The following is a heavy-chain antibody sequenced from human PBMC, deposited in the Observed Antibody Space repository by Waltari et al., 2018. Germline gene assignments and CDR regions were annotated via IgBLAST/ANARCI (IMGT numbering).Heavy chain of an antibody. D-gene: IGHD5-12*01. J-gene: IGHJ4*02. CDR1: GYSHRRGYY. Sequence: QVQLQESGPGLVKPSETLSLTCAVSGYSHRRGYYWGWIRQPPGKGLEWIGSIYHSGSTYYNPSLKSRVTISVDTSKNQFSLKLSSVTAADTAVYYCARLYSGYWGVYWGQGTLVTVSS. V-gene: IGHV4-38-2*01. CDR2: IYHSGST. CDR3: ARLYSGYWGVY.